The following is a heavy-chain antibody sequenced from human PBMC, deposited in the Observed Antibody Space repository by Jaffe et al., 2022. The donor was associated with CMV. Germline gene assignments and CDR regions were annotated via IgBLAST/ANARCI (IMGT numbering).Heavy chain of an antibody. CDR2: ISSNGGST. CDR3: VKGGGSCFGCH. CDR1: GFTFSSYA. Sequence: EVQLVESGGGLVQPGGSLRLSCSASGFTFSSYAMHWVRQAPGKGLEYVSAISSNGGSTYYADSVKGRFTISRDNSKNTLYLQMSSLRAEDTAVYYCVKGGGSCFGCHWGQGTLVTVSS. D-gene: IGHD2-15*01. V-gene: IGHV3-64D*06. J-gene: IGHJ4*02.